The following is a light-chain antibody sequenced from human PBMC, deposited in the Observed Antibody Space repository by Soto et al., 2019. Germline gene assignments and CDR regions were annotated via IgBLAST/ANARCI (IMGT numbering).Light chain of an antibody. V-gene: IGKV3-11*01. CDR1: QSVNSY. J-gene: IGKJ5*01. CDR3: QQRSNWPIT. CDR2: DAS. Sequence: EIVMTQSPATLSVSPGERATLYCRASQSVNSYLAWYQQKPGQAPRLLIYDASNRATDIPARFRGSGSGTDFTLTISSLEPEDSAVYYCQQRSNWPITFGQGTRLEI.